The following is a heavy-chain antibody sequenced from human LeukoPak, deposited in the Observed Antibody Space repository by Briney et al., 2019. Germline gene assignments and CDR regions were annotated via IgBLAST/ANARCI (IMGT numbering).Heavy chain of an antibody. Sequence: GGSLRLSCAASGFTFSNYSMNWVRQAPGKGLEWVSYISSSSSTIYYADSVKGRFTISRDNAKNSLYLQMNSLRAEDTAVYYCARVLSDSWDWFDPWGQGTLVTVSS. CDR3: ARVLSDSWDWFDP. V-gene: IGHV3-48*04. D-gene: IGHD2-21*01. CDR1: GFTFSNYS. J-gene: IGHJ5*02. CDR2: ISSSSSTI.